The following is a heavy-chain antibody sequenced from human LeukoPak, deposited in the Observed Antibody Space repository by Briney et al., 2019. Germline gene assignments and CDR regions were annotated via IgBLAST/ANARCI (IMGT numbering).Heavy chain of an antibody. CDR1: GYSISSGYY. Sequence: PSETLSLTCTVSGYSISSGYYWGWIRQPPGKGLEWIGSIYHSGSTYYNPSLKSRVTISVDTSKNQFSLKLSSVTAADTAVYYCAREVNVAFDIWGQGTMVTVSS. CDR2: IYHSGST. J-gene: IGHJ3*02. V-gene: IGHV4-38-2*02. CDR3: AREVNVAFDI.